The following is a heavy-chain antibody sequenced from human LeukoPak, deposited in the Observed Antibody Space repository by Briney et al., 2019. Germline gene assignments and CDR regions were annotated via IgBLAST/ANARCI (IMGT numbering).Heavy chain of an antibody. CDR1: GFTVSSNY. Sequence: GGSLRLSCAASGFTVSSNYMSWVRQAPGKGLEWVSVIYSGGSTYYADSVKGRFTISRDNSKNTLYLQMNSLRAEDTAVYYCAKDPSVDSGRFDYWGQGTLVTVSS. CDR3: AKDPSVDSGRFDY. J-gene: IGHJ4*02. CDR2: IYSGGST. V-gene: IGHV3-53*01.